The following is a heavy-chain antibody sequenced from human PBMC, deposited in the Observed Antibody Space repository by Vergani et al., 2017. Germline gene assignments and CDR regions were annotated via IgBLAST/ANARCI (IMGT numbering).Heavy chain of an antibody. CDR3: ARDYPYYDILTGYSRSRSDY. J-gene: IGHJ4*02. V-gene: IGHV1-18*01. CDR1: GYTFTSYG. Sequence: QVQLVQSGAEVKKPGASVKVSCKASGYTFTSYGISWVRQAPGQGLEWMGWISAYNGNTNYAQKLQGRVTMTTDTSTSTAYMELRSLGSDDTAVYYCARDYPYYDILTGYSRSRSDYWGQGTLVTVSS. CDR2: ISAYNGNT. D-gene: IGHD3-9*01.